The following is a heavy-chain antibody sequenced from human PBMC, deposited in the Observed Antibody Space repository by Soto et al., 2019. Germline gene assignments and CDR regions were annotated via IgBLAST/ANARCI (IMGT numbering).Heavy chain of an antibody. CDR2: ISSSSSYI. J-gene: IGHJ4*02. D-gene: IGHD3-22*01. Sequence: GGSLRLSCAASGFTFSSYSMNWVRQAPGKGLEWVSSISSSSSYIYYADSVKGRFTISRDNAKNSLYLQMNSLRAEDTAVYYCAKLFYYDSSGYYYVPSSRNITLDYWGQGTLVTVSS. CDR1: GFTFSSYS. V-gene: IGHV3-21*01. CDR3: AKLFYYDSSGYYYVPSSRNITLDY.